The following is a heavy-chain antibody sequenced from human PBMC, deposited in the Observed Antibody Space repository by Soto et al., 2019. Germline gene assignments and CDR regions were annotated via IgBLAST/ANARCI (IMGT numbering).Heavy chain of an antibody. CDR2: IYYSGST. D-gene: IGHD2-15*01. CDR3: AREGSYKNYYYYGMDV. V-gene: IGHV4-59*01. J-gene: IGHJ6*02. CDR1: DGSISSYY. Sequence: TLSLTCPLSDGSISSYYLSLILQHPCKGLELIGYIYYSGSTNYNPSLKSRVTISVDTSKNQFSLKLSSVTAADTAVYYCAREGSYKNYYYYGMDVWGQGTTVTVSS.